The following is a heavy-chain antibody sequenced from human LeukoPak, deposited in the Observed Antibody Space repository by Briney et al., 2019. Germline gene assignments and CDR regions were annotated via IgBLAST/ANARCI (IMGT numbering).Heavy chain of an antibody. J-gene: IGHJ4*02. CDR2: INPNSGGT. CDR3: ARGGGWFEYYFDY. V-gene: IGHV1-2*02. CDR1: GYSFSNYG. Sequence: ASVKVSCKGSGYSFSNYGLSWVRQAPGQGLEWMGWINPNSGGTNYAQKFQGRVTMTRDTSISTAYMELSRLRSDDTAVYYCARGGGWFEYYFDYWGQGTLVTVSS. D-gene: IGHD3-10*01.